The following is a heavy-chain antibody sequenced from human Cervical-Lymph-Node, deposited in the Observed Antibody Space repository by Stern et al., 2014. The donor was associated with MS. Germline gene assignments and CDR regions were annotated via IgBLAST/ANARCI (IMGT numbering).Heavy chain of an antibody. D-gene: IGHD4-17*01. CDR2: IRNNSTHT. Sequence: EVQLVESGGGLVKPGESLRLSCDASGFTFSHYSINWVRQAPGKGLEWISSIRNNSTHTYYAASVEGRFTISRDSAKDSVSLHMVSLRAEDTAVYYCARARVGDYARSPHLDSWGQGTLVTVSS. J-gene: IGHJ4*02. CDR1: GFTFSHYS. V-gene: IGHV3-21*01. CDR3: ARARVGDYARSPHLDS.